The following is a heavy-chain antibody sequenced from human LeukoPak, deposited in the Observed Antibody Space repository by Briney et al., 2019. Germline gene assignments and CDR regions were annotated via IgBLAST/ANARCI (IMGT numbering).Heavy chain of an antibody. CDR1: GGSISSYY. Sequence: PSETLSLTCTLSGGSISSYYWSWIRQPAGKGLEWIGRIYTSGSTNYNPSLKSRVTMSVDTSKNQFSLKLSSVTAADTGVYYCAAGSGYYYVRGFDIWGQGTMVTVSS. CDR2: IYTSGST. J-gene: IGHJ3*02. CDR3: AAGSGYYYVRGFDI. D-gene: IGHD3-22*01. V-gene: IGHV4-4*07.